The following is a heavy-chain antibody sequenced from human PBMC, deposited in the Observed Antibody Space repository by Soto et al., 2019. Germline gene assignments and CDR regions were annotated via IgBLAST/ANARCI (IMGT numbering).Heavy chain of an antibody. Sequence: VQLVESGGGLVQPGGSLRLSCAASGFTFSSYSMNWVRQAPGKGLEWVSYISSSSSTIYYADSVKGRFTISRDNAKNSLYLQMNSLRAEDTAVYYCARGGAPYSSSWYTHDAFDIWGQGTMVTVSS. CDR1: GFTFSSYS. J-gene: IGHJ3*02. V-gene: IGHV3-48*01. CDR2: ISSSSSTI. D-gene: IGHD6-13*01. CDR3: ARGGAPYSSSWYTHDAFDI.